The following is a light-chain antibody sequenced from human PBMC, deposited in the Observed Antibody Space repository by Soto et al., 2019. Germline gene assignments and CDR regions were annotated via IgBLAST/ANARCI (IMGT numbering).Light chain of an antibody. V-gene: IGLV4-69*01. Sequence: QPVLTQSPSASASLGASVKLTCTLSSGHSNYAIAWHQQQPEKGPRYLMKLNSDGSHSKGDGIPDRFSGSRSGAERYLTIASLQSEDEADYYCQTWGTGIRVFGGGTKLTVL. J-gene: IGLJ2*01. CDR2: LNSDGSH. CDR1: SGHSNYA. CDR3: QTWGTGIRV.